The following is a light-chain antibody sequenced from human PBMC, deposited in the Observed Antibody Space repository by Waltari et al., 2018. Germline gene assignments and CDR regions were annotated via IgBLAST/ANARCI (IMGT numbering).Light chain of an antibody. CDR1: QSISSY. J-gene: IGKJ2*01. Sequence: EIVLTQIPATLSLSPGERATLSCRTSQSISSYLAWYQQKPGQAPRLLIYDASKRATGIPARFSGSGPGTDFTLTISSLEPEDFAVYYCQQGYTFGQGTKLEIK. CDR2: DAS. V-gene: IGKV3D-11*02. CDR3: QQGYT.